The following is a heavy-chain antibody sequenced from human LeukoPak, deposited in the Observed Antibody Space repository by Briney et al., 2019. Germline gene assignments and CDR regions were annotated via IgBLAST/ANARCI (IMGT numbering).Heavy chain of an antibody. Sequence: PGGSLRLSCAASGFTFSSYWMSWVRQAPGKGLEWVANIKQDGSEKYYVDSVKGRFTISRDNAKNSLYLQMNSLRAEDTAVYYCASSRYDSSGYYGMIAYWGQGTLVTVSS. V-gene: IGHV3-7*01. D-gene: IGHD3-22*01. CDR3: ASSRYDSSGYYGMIAY. CDR2: IKQDGSEK. CDR1: GFTFSSYW. J-gene: IGHJ4*02.